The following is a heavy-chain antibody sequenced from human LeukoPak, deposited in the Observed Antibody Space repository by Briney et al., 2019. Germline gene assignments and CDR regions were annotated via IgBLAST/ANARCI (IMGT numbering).Heavy chain of an antibody. CDR2: ILQSGIT. CDR3: ARDLEYCSTTSCFT. J-gene: IGHJ5*02. D-gene: IGHD2-2*01. Sequence: SQTLSLTCNVSGDSITSGGVYWNWIRQPPGKGLEWPAYILQSGITVSNPSLKSRLPLSLAASKNQFSLRLTTVTVADTAVYYCARDLEYCSTTSCFTWGQGTLVTVSS. V-gene: IGHV4-30-2*01. CDR1: GDSITSGGVY.